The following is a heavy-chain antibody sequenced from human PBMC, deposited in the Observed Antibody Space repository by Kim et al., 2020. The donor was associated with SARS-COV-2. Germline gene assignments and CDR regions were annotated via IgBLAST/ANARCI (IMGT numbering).Heavy chain of an antibody. Sequence: GGSLRLSCAASGFTFSRYSLAWVRQAPGKGLEWVSSISDIGGSLYYADSVKGRSIISRDNSKNTMYLQMKSLRVEDTAIYYCAKCCTYCRTNWFDSWGQG. J-gene: IGHJ5*02. V-gene: IGHV3-23*01. CDR3: AKCCTYCRTNWFDS. CDR1: GFTFSRYS. D-gene: IGHD1-26*01. CDR2: ISDIGGSL.